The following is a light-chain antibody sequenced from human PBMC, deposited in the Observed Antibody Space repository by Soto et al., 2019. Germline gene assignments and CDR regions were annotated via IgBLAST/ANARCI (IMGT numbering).Light chain of an antibody. CDR1: QASAGSD. Sequence: EIALTQSPVPLSLSPGERGTLACRARQASAGSDLAWYRQNPGQPPRRLIYAASNRATGIPERFSGSGSGTDFNLTISRLEPEDFAVYYCQLYGSSPLTFGGGTKVDI. CDR3: QLYGSSPLT. J-gene: IGKJ4*01. CDR2: AAS. V-gene: IGKV3-20*01.